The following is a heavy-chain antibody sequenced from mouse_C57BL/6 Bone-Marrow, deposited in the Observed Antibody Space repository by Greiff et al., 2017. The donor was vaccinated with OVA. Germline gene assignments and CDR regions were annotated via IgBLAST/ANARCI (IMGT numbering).Heavy chain of an antibody. CDR2: IYPRSGNT. Sequence: VQLQQSGAELARPGASVKLSCKASGYTFTSYGISWVKQRTGQGLEWIGEIYPRSGNTYYNEKFKGKATLTADKSSSTAYMELRSLTSEDSAVCFCARSRYSNYVDYWGQGTTLTVSS. J-gene: IGHJ2*01. CDR1: GYTFTSYG. D-gene: IGHD2-5*01. CDR3: ARSRYSNYVDY. V-gene: IGHV1-81*01.